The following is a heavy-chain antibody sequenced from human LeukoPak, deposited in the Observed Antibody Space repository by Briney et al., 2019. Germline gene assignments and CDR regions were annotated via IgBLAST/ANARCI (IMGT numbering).Heavy chain of an antibody. CDR2: IFHSGST. V-gene: IGHV4-4*02. CDR3: AKNAWYCLDY. J-gene: IGHJ4*02. Sequence: SETLSLTCTVSGDSISNNNWWSWVRQPPGKGLEWIGEIFHSGSTNYNPSLKRRVTMSLDKSKNLVSLTVDSLTAADTAVYYCAKNAWYCLDYWGQGTLVTVSS. CDR1: GDSISNNNW. D-gene: IGHD6-13*01.